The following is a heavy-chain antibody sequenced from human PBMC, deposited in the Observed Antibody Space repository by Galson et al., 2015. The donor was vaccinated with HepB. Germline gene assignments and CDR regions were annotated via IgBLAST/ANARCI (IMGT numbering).Heavy chain of an antibody. J-gene: IGHJ3*02. CDR1: GDSVSSNSTA. CDR3: ARGGTGSNGFDI. D-gene: IGHD1-7*01. CDR2: TYYRSKWYN. V-gene: IGHV6-1*01. Sequence: CAISGDSVSSNSTAWNWIRQSPSRGLEWLGRTYYRSKWYNDYAVSLKSRVTITPDTSTNQFSLQLNSVTPEDTAVYYCARGGTGSNGFDIWGQGTMVTVSS.